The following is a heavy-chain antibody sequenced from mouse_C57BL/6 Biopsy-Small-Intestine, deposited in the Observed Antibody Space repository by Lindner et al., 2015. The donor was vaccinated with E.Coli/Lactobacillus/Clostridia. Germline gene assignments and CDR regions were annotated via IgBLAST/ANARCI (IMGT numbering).Heavy chain of an antibody. CDR2: INPKTGGT. V-gene: IGHV1-18*01. J-gene: IGHJ1*01. CDR1: GYTFTGSY. Sequence: SVKVSCKTSGYTFTGSYMHWVRQAPGQGLEWMGWINPKTGGTTFAQKFQGRVTLTRDTSISTVYMELSSLRSDDTAVYYCARDDGNHAFDIWGQGTTVTVSS. CDR3: ARDDGNHAFDI.